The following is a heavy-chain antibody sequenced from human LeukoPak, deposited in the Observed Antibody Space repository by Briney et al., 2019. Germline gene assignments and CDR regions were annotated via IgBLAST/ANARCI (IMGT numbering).Heavy chain of an antibody. V-gene: IGHV3-23*01. CDR2: ISGSGGST. CDR3: AKDRGYSYGFGNYYFDY. Sequence: GGSLRLSYAASGFTFSSYAMSWVRQAPGKGLEWVSAISGSGGSTYYADSVKGRFTISRDNSKNTLYLQMNSLRAEDTAVYYCAKDRGYSYGFGNYYFDYWGQGTLVTVSS. D-gene: IGHD5-18*01. CDR1: GFTFSSYA. J-gene: IGHJ4*02.